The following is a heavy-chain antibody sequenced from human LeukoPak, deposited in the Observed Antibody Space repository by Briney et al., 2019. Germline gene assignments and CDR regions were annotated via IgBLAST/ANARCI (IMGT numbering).Heavy chain of an antibody. Sequence: PGGSLRLSCAASGFTFSSYSMNWVRQAPGKGLEWVSSISSSSSYIYYADSVKGRFTTSRDNAKNSLYLQMNSLRAEDTAVYYCASINEWLSDSYFDYWGQGTLVTVSS. D-gene: IGHD3-3*01. J-gene: IGHJ4*02. CDR1: GFTFSSYS. CDR2: ISSSSSYI. V-gene: IGHV3-21*01. CDR3: ASINEWLSDSYFDY.